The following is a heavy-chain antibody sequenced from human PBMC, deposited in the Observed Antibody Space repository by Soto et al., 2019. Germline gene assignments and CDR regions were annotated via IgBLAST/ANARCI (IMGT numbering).Heavy chain of an antibody. CDR2: IGVGGDT. D-gene: IGHD3-22*01. Sequence: GGSLRLSCAGSGFIFSTYDMSWVRQTAGKRLEWVSTIGVGGDTYYEDSVKGRFTIFRENAKNSLYLQMNSLRVGDTAIYYCARAMVVDPIVYWGQGT. CDR3: ARAMVVDPIVY. J-gene: IGHJ4*02. CDR1: GFIFSTYD. V-gene: IGHV3-13*01.